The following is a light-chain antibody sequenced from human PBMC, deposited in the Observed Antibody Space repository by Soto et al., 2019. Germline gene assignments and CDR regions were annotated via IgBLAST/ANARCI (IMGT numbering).Light chain of an antibody. CDR2: LGS. Sequence: DIVMTQSPLSLPVTPGEPASISCRSSQSLLHSNGYNYLDWYLQKPGQSPQLLIYLGSNRASGVPDRFSGSGSGTDFTLKISRVEAEYVGLYYCMHALQTTITFGQGTRMEIK. J-gene: IGKJ5*01. CDR3: MHALQTTIT. CDR1: QSLLHSNGYNY. V-gene: IGKV2-28*01.